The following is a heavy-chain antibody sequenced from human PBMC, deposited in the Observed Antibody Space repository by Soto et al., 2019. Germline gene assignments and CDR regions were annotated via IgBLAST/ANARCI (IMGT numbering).Heavy chain of an antibody. CDR1: GFTFSAYS. D-gene: IGHD3-3*01. J-gene: IGHJ6*04. Sequence: GGSLRLSCAASGFTFSAYSMSWVRQAPGKGLEWVSVMSNTGATTYHADSVKGRFTISRDNSKNTLYLQMNSLRVEDTAVYYCAKDSVRIRYVEWWGNGTTVTVSS. CDR2: MSNTGATT. CDR3: AKDSVRIRYVEW. V-gene: IGHV3-23*01.